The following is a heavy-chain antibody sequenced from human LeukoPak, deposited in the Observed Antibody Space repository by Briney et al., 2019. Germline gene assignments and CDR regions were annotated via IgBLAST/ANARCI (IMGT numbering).Heavy chain of an antibody. CDR2: IYYSGIT. CDR3: ARAGRWEGRPHAFDI. D-gene: IGHD1-26*01. V-gene: IGHV4-59*01. J-gene: IGHJ3*02. Sequence: SESLSLTCTVSGGSISSYYWNWIRQPPGKGLEWIGYIYYSGITNYNPSLKSRVTISVDTSKSQFSLKLSSVTAADTALYYCARAGRWEGRPHAFDIWGQGTMVTVSS. CDR1: GGSISSYY.